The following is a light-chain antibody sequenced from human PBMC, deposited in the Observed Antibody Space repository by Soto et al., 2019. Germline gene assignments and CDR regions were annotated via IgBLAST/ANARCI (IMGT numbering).Light chain of an antibody. Sequence: EIVLTQSPATLSLSPGERATLSCRASQSVSSLLAWYQQKPGQAPRLLIYGAFNRAGGVPDRFSGSGSGTDFTLTISRLEPEDFAVYYCQQYGSSPRTFGQGTKVEIK. CDR3: QQYGSSPRT. V-gene: IGKV3-20*01. CDR1: QSVSSL. CDR2: GAF. J-gene: IGKJ1*01.